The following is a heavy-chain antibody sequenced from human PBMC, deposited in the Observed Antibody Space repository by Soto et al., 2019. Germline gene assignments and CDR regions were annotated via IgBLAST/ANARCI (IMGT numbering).Heavy chain of an antibody. V-gene: IGHV3-15*01. J-gene: IGHJ4*02. CDR2: IRNKTDGGTT. D-gene: IGHD3-3*01. CDR3: ITDPYYDFWSGYHFDY. CDR1: GFRFSKAW. Sequence: GGSLRLSCTASGFRFSKAWMSWVRLTPGKGLEWVGRIRNKTDGGTTDYPAPVRGRFTVSRDDSRSTLYLQMNRLNTEDTAVYYCITDPYYDFWSGYHFDYWGQGTQVTVSS.